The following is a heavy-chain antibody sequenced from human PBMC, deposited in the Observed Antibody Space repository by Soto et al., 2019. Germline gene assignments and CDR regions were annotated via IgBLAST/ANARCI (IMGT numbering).Heavy chain of an antibody. D-gene: IGHD6-19*01. V-gene: IGHV4-4*02. J-gene: IGHJ6*02. CDR1: GGSISSSNW. CDR3: AREVAVAGTNYYYGMDV. Sequence: QVQLQESGPGLVKPSGTLSLTCAVSGGSISSSNWWSWVRQPPGKGLEWIGEIYHSGSTNYNPSLKRRVTISVDKSKNQFSLKLSSVTAADTAVYYCAREVAVAGTNYYYGMDVWGQGTTVTVSS. CDR2: IYHSGST.